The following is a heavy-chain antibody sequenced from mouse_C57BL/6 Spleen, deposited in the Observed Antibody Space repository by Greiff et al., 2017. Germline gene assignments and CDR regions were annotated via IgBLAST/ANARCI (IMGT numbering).Heavy chain of an antibody. V-gene: IGHV5-6*01. CDR2: ISSGGSYT. Sequence: EVNLVESGGDLVKPGGSLKLSCAASGFTFSSYGMSWVRQTPDKRLEWVATISSGGSYTYYPDSVKGRFTISRDNAKNTLYLQMSSLKSEDTAMYYCARIYYDYDGRAMDYWGQGTSVTVSS. J-gene: IGHJ4*01. CDR1: GFTFSSYG. D-gene: IGHD2-4*01. CDR3: ARIYYDYDGRAMDY.